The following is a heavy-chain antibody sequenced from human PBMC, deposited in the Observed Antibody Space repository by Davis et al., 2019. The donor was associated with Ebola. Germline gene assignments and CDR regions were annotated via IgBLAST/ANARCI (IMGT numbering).Heavy chain of an antibody. CDR1: GFTFSNFA. D-gene: IGHD3-22*01. J-gene: IGHJ4*02. Sequence: GGSLRLSCAASGFTFSNFAMSWVRQAPGKGLEWVSTITGSGGTTWHADSVKGRFTIYRDNSKNKLYLQMNSLRAEDTAVYYCAKAGLGGLVVAWGQGTLVTVSS. CDR3: AKAGLGGLVVA. CDR2: ITGSGGTT. V-gene: IGHV3-23*01.